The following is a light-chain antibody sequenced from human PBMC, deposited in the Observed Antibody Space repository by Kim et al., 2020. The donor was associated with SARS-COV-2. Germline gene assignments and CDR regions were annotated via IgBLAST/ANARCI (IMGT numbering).Light chain of an antibody. V-gene: IGKV3-15*01. J-gene: IGKJ1*01. CDR1: QSVSSR. CDR2: GAS. CDR3: QQYNNWPPT. Sequence: VVPGERATGSCKASQSVSSRLAGYQQKPGQALRRLIYGASTRATGIPARFSGSESGTEFTLTISSLQSEDFAVYYCQQYNNWPPTFGQGTKVDIK.